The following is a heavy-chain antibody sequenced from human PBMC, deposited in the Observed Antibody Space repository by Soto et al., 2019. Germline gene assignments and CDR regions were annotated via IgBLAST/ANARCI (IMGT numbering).Heavy chain of an antibody. CDR3: AKATIFGVVTPKGGMDV. V-gene: IGHV3-23*01. D-gene: IGHD3-3*01. Sequence: HPGGSLRLSCAASGFTFSSYAMSWVRQAPGKGLEWVSAISGSGGSTYYADSVKGRFTISRDNSKNTLYLQMNSLRAEDTAVYYCAKATIFGVVTPKGGMDVWGQGTTVTVSS. J-gene: IGHJ6*02. CDR2: ISGSGGST. CDR1: GFTFSSYA.